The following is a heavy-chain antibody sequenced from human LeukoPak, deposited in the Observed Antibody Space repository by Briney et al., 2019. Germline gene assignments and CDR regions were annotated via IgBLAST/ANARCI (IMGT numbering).Heavy chain of an antibody. CDR1: GSIFNNYW. J-gene: IGHJ3*01. V-gene: IGHV3-7*03. CDR3: ARVYSSSSGKNAFDV. CDR2: IKQDGNEK. D-gene: IGHD6-6*01. Sequence: GGSLRLSCAASGSIFNNYWMSWVRQAPGKGLEWVANIKQDGNEKYYVDSVKGRFTISRDNAKNSLYLQMNSLRVEDTAVYHCARVYSSSSGKNAFDVWGQGTMVTVSS.